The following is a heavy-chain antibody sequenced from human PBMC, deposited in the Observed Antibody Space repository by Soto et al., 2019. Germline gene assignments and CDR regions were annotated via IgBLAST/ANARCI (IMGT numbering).Heavy chain of an antibody. CDR1: GFTFSSYS. CDR2: ISSSSSYI. V-gene: IGHV3-21*01. Sequence: EVQLVESGGGLVKPGGSLRLSCAASGFTFSSYSMNWVRQAPGKGLEWVSSISSSSSYIYYADSVKGRFTISRDNAKNSLYLQMNSLRAEDTAVYYCASRYCSSTRCPRYYYYGMDVWGQGTTVTVSS. J-gene: IGHJ6*02. CDR3: ASRYCSSTRCPRYYYYGMDV. D-gene: IGHD2-2*01.